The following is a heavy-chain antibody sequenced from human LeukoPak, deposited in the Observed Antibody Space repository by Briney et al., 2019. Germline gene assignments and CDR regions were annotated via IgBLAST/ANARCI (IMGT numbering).Heavy chain of an antibody. CDR2: IYYSGST. D-gene: IGHD3-10*01. CDR3: ARGKYSAKYGSGSYYNRNGAFDI. CDR1: GGSISSYY. V-gene: IGHV4-59*01. J-gene: IGHJ3*02. Sequence: SETLSLTCTVSGGSISSYYWSWTRQPPGKGLEWIGYIYYSGSTNYNPSLKSRVTISVDTSKNQFSLKLSSVTAADTAVYYCARGKYSAKYGSGSYYNRNGAFDIWGQGTMVTVSS.